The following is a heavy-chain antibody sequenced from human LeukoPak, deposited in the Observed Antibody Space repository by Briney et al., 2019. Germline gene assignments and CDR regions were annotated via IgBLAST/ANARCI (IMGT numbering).Heavy chain of an antibody. CDR2: IASGGGANR. Sequence: GGSLTLSCAASGFTFSSYEMNWVRQAPGKGLEWVSYIASGGGANRFYSESVKGRFTISRDNAKNSLYLHMNSLRTEDTGVYYCARIGTTTRGPAGLDVWGQGTTVTVSS. V-gene: IGHV3-48*03. CDR1: GFTFSSYE. D-gene: IGHD2/OR15-2a*01. CDR3: ARIGTTTRGPAGLDV. J-gene: IGHJ6*02.